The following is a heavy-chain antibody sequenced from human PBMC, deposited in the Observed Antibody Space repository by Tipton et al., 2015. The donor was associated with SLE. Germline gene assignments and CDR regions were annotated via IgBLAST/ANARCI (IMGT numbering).Heavy chain of an antibody. J-gene: IGHJ4*02. CDR2: IFYSGTT. Sequence: TLSLTCTVSGGSIRSHYWSWIRQSPGTGLEWIGYIFYSGTTNYNPSLKSRVTISVDTSKNQFSLKLSSVTAADTAVYYCAREGSGYDQPFDYWGQGTLVTVSS. D-gene: IGHD5-12*01. V-gene: IGHV4-59*11. CDR1: GGSIRSHY. CDR3: AREGSGYDQPFDY.